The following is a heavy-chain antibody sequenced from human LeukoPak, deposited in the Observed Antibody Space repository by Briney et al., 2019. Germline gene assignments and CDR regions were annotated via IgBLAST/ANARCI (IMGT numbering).Heavy chain of an antibody. CDR3: ARHSPSKVGFDY. V-gene: IGHV4-59*08. CDR1: DASISSYS. J-gene: IGHJ4*02. CDR2: IYNIGSS. D-gene: IGHD1-26*01. Sequence: SETLSLTCTVSDASISSYSWSWIRQPPGKGLEWIGYIYNIGSSNYNPSLKSRVTISADTSKNQFSLKLNSVTAADTAVYYCARHSPSKVGFDYWGQGTLVAVST.